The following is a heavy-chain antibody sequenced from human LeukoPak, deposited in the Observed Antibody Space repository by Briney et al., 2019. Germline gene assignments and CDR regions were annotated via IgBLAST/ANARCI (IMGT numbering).Heavy chain of an antibody. J-gene: IGHJ4*02. CDR2: ITSSSSYI. CDR3: ARDSGSYSSSWSDY. CDR1: GLTFSSYS. D-gene: IGHD6-13*01. V-gene: IGHV3-21*01. Sequence: GGSLRLSCTASGLTFSSYSMNWVRQAPGKGLEWVSSITSSSSYIYYTDSVKGRFTISRDNAKNSLYLQMNSLRAEDTAVYYCARDSGSYSSSWSDYWGQGTPVTVSS.